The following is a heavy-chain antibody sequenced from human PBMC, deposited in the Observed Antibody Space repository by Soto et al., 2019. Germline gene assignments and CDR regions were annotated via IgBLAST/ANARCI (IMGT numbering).Heavy chain of an antibody. D-gene: IGHD3-3*01. V-gene: IGHV3-23*01. CDR1: GFTFSSYA. CDR3: AISITIFGVGQFDH. J-gene: IGHJ4*02. CDR2: ISGSGGST. Sequence: GSLRLSCAASGFTFSSYAMSWVRQAPGKGLDWVSAISGSGGSTYYADSVKGRFTISRDNSKNTLYLQMNSLRAEDTAVYYCAISITIFGVGQFDHWGQGPLVTVSS.